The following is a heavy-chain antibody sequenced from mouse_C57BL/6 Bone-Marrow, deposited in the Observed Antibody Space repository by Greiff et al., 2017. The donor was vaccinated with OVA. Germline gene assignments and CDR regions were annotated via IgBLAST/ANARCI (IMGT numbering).Heavy chain of an antibody. CDR3: ARHEDYAMDY. Sequence: EVNVVESGGDLVKPGGSLKLSCAASGFTFSSYGMSWVRQTPDKRLEWVATLSSGGSYTYYPDSVKGRFTISRDNAKNTLYLQMSSLKSEDTAMYYGARHEDYAMDYWGQGTSVTVSS. J-gene: IGHJ4*01. V-gene: IGHV5-6*01. CDR1: GFTFSSYG. CDR2: LSSGGSYT.